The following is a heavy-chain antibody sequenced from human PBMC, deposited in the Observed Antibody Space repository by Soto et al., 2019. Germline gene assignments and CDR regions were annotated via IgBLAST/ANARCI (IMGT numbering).Heavy chain of an antibody. D-gene: IGHD3-16*02. V-gene: IGHV3-30*18. CDR1: GFTFSSYG. J-gene: IGHJ3*02. CDR2: ISYDGSNK. Sequence: PGGSLRLSCAASGFTFSSYGMHWVRQAPGKGLGWVAVISYDGSNKYYADSVKGRFTISRDNSKNTLYLQMNSLRAEDTAVYYCAKDIVITFGGVISLDAFDIWGQGTMVTVSS. CDR3: AKDIVITFGGVISLDAFDI.